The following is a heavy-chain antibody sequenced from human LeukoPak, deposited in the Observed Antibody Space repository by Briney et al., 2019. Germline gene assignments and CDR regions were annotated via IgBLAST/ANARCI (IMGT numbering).Heavy chain of an antibody. CDR3: ARDWNDYDSSGYPLGFDP. Sequence: SETLSLTCTVSGGSISSSSYYWGWIRQPPGKGLEWIGSIYYSGSTYYNPSLKSRVTISVDTSKNQFSLKLSSVTAADTAVYYCARDWNDYDSSGYPLGFDPWGQGTLVTVSS. CDR1: GGSISSSSYY. D-gene: IGHD3-22*01. J-gene: IGHJ5*02. V-gene: IGHV4-39*07. CDR2: IYYSGST.